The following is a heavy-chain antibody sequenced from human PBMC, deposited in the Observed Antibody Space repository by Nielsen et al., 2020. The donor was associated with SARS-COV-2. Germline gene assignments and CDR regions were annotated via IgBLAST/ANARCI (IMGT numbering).Heavy chain of an antibody. D-gene: IGHD6-13*01. CDR3: AKMSPPGLAAGTAEYFQY. Sequence: GGSLRLSCTASGFTFSSYAMSWVRQDPGKGLEWVSGISGSGSRTYYADSVKGRFTISRDKSKNTLYVLMNSLRAEDTAVYYCAKMSPPGLAAGTAEYFQYWGQGTLVTVSS. V-gene: IGHV3-23*01. CDR1: GFTFSSYA. CDR2: ISGSGSRT. J-gene: IGHJ1*01.